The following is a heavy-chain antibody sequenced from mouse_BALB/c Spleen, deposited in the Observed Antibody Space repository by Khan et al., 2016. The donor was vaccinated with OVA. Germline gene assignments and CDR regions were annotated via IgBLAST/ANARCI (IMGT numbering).Heavy chain of an antibody. J-gene: IGHJ3*01. CDR2: ISPGSGAT. CDR1: GYTFTDYS. V-gene: IGHV1-77*01. CDR3: ARRNYFGYTFAY. D-gene: IGHD1-2*01. Sequence: QVQLKESGAELARPGASVKLSCKASGYTFTDYSINWVKQRTGQGLEWIGEISPGSGATYYNERFKGKATLTADKSSSTAYMQRSSLTSEASAVDFCARRNYFGYTFAYWGQGTLVTVSA.